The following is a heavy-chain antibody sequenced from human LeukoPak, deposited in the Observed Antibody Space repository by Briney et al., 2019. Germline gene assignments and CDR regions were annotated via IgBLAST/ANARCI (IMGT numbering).Heavy chain of an antibody. D-gene: IGHD5-18*01. CDR3: ARVLKLRGYSYADY. V-gene: IGHV4-34*01. CDR1: GGSFRGYY. CDR2: INHSGST. J-gene: IGHJ4*02. Sequence: PSETLSLTCAVYGGSFRGYYWSWIRQPPGKGLEWIGEINHSGSTNYNPSLKSRVTISVDTSKNQFSLKLSSVTAADTAVYYCARVLKLRGYSYADYWGQGTLVTVSS.